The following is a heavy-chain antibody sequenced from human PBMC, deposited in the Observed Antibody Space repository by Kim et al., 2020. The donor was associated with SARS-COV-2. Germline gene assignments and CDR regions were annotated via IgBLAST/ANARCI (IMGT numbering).Heavy chain of an antibody. CDR3: AREMTYYDFWSGYFDP. D-gene: IGHD3-3*01. CDR2: ISSSSSYI. V-gene: IGHV3-21*01. Sequence: GGSLRLSCAASGFTFSSYSMNWVRQAPGKGLEWVSSISSSSSYIYYADSVKGRFTISRDNAKNSLYLQMNSLRAEDTAVYYCAREMTYYDFWSGYFDPWGQGTLVTVSS. CDR1: GFTFSSYS. J-gene: IGHJ5*02.